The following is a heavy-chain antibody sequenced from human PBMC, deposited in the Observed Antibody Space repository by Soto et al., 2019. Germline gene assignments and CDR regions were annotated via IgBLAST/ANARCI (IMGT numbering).Heavy chain of an antibody. CDR1: GGTFSSYT. CDR3: AIDQKGDAYSSSLIDY. Sequence: ASVKVSCKASGGTFSSYTISWVRQAPGQGLEWMGRIIPILGIANYAQKFQGRVTITADKSTSTAYMELSSLRSEDTAVYYCAIDQKGDAYSSSLIDYWGQGTLVTVSS. CDR2: IIPILGIA. V-gene: IGHV1-69*04. D-gene: IGHD6-13*01. J-gene: IGHJ4*02.